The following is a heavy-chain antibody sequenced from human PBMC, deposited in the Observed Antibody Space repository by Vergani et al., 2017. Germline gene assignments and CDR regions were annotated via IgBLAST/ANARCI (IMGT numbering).Heavy chain of an antibody. CDR1: GYSISSGYY. CDR3: ARDLIVVVPAAISEPYYYYYGMDV. CDR2: IYHSGST. D-gene: IGHD2-2*01. J-gene: IGHJ6*02. Sequence: QVQLQESGPGLVKPSETLSLTCTVSGYSISSGYYWGWIRQPPGKGLEWIGSIYHSGSTYYNPSLKSRVTISVDTSKNQFALKLSSVTAADTAVYYCARDLIVVVPAAISEPYYYYYGMDVWGQGTTVTVSS. V-gene: IGHV4-38-2*02.